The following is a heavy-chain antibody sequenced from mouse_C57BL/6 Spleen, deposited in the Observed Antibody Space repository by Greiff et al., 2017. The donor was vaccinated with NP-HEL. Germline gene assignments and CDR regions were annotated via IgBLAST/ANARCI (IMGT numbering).Heavy chain of an antibody. CDR1: GYAFSSYW. J-gene: IGHJ4*01. CDR3: ARGGVMTTNYAMDY. CDR2: IYPGDGDT. Sequence: QVQLQQSGAELVKPGASVKISCKASGYAFSSYWMNWVKQRPGKGLEWIGQIYPGDGDTNYNGKFKGKATLTADKSSSTAYMQLSSLTSEDSAVYFCARGGVMTTNYAMDYWGQGTSVTVSS. D-gene: IGHD1-1*01. V-gene: IGHV1-80*01.